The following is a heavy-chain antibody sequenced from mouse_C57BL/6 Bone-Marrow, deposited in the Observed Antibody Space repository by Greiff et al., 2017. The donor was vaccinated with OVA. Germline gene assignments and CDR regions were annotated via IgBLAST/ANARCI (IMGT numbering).Heavy chain of an antibody. CDR3: ARDRKANWDLAY. CDR1: GFTFSSSA. J-gene: IGHJ3*01. D-gene: IGHD4-1*01. V-gene: IGHV5-4*01. Sequence: EVKLMESGGGLVKPGGSLKLSCAASGFTFSSSAMSWVRQTPEKRLEWVATISDGGSYTYYPDNVKGRFTISRDNAKNNLYLQMSHLKSEDTAMDYCARDRKANWDLAYWGQGTLVTVSA. CDR2: ISDGGSYT.